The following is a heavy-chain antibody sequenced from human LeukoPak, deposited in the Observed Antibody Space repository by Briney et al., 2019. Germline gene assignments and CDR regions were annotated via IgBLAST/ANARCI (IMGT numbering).Heavy chain of an antibody. CDR1: GGSISSGGYS. J-gene: IGHJ4*02. CDR2: IYHSGST. V-gene: IGHV4-30-2*01. D-gene: IGHD4-17*01. Sequence: SETLSLTCAVSGGSISSGGYSWSWIRQPPGKGLEWIGYIYHSGSTYYNPSLKSRVTISVDRSKNQFSLKLSSVTAADTAVYYCASGTDYGDYYFDYWGQGTLVTVSS. CDR3: ASGTDYGDYYFDY.